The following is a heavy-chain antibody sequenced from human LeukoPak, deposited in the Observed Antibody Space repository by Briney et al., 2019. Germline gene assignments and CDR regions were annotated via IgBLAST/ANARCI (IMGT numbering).Heavy chain of an antibody. D-gene: IGHD3-10*01. CDR1: GGSISSGSYY. CDR3: ARSRARIDYYGSGSTSWVIDY. J-gene: IGHJ4*02. V-gene: IGHV4-61*02. Sequence: SETMSLTCTVSGGSISSGSYYWSWIRQPAGKGLEWIGRIYTSGRTNYNPSLKSRGTISVDTSKNQFALKLSSVTAADTAVYYCARSRARIDYYGSGSTSWVIDYWGQGTLVTVSS. CDR2: IYTSGRT.